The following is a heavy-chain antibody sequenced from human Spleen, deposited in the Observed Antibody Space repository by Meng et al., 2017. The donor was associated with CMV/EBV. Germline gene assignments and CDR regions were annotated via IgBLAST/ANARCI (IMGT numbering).Heavy chain of an antibody. CDR1: GFSFEEYT. V-gene: IGHV3-43*01. CDR3: ASQYRPETYYYYNIDV. D-gene: IGHD3-16*02. CDR2: ISWDGGTT. J-gene: IGHJ6*02. Sequence: GESLKISYAASGFSFEEYTMYWVRQAPGKGPEWVSLISWDGGTTLFADSVRGRFTISRDNSKNTLYLQMYSLRADDTAVYYCASQYRPETYYYYNIDVWGQGTTVTVSS.